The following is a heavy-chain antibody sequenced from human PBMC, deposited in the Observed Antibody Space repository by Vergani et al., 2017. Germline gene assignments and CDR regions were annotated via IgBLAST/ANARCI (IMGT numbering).Heavy chain of an antibody. V-gene: IGHV1-69*13. CDR1: GGTFSSYA. CDR2: IIPIFATA. CDR3: ARGYYYDSSGYREGIFDY. J-gene: IGHJ4*02. D-gene: IGHD3-22*01. Sequence: QVLLVQSGAEVKKPGSSVKVSCKASGGTFSSYAISWVRQAPGQGLEWMGRIIPIFATANFAQKFQGRVTITADESTSTAYMELSSLRSEDTAVYYCARGYYYDSSGYREGIFDYWGQGTLVTVSS.